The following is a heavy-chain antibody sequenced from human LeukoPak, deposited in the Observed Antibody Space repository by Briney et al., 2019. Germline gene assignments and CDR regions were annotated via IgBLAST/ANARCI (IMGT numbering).Heavy chain of an antibody. Sequence: AGRSLRLSCAASGFTFDDYAMHWVRQAPGKGLEWVSGISWNSGSIGYADSVKGRFTISRDNAKNSLYLQMNSLRAEDTALYYCAKDTGYYYDSSNYWNWGQGTLVTVSS. J-gene: IGHJ4*02. CDR2: ISWNSGSI. CDR3: AKDTGYYYDSSNYWN. V-gene: IGHV3-9*01. D-gene: IGHD3-22*01. CDR1: GFTFDDYA.